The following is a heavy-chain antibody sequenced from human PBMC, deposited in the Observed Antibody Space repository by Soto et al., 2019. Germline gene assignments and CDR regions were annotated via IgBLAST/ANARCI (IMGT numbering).Heavy chain of an antibody. CDR2: INSSDSDT. CDR1: VFTLSDHY. V-gene: IGHV3-11*01. D-gene: IGHD3-3*01. Sequence: GGSLRLSCAASVFTLSDHYMSWIRQAPGKVLEWVSYINSSDSDTYYADSVKGRFTISRDNTKNSLYLQMDSLRAEDTAVYYCASRHQNNFWSGYPYYFYYGLDVWGQGTTVTVSS. CDR3: ASRHQNNFWSGYPYYFYYGLDV. J-gene: IGHJ6*02.